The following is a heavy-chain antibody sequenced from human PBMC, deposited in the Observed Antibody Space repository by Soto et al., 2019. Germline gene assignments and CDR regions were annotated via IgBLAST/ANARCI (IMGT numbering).Heavy chain of an antibody. CDR2: MYYSGGS. CDR1: GVSINSDGYY. V-gene: IGHV4-31*03. Sequence: SETLSLTCTVSGVSINSDGYYWSWIRQHPGKGLEWIGYMYYSGGSYYNPSLKSRVTISVDTSKNQFSLKLSSVTAADSAVYYCARAAYGDPSTSFDYWGQGXLVTVSS. D-gene: IGHD4-17*01. J-gene: IGHJ4*02. CDR3: ARAAYGDPSTSFDY.